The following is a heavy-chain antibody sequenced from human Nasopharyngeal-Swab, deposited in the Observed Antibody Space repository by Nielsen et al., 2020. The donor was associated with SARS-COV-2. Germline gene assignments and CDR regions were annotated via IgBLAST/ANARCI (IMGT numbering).Heavy chain of an antibody. V-gene: IGHV4-39*07. J-gene: IGHJ6*02. CDR3: AREDHSSSLLYYYYYGMDV. CDR1: GGSISSSSYY. D-gene: IGHD6-6*01. Sequence: SETLSLTCTVSGGSISSSSYYWGWLRQPPGKGLEWIGSIYYSGSNYYNPSLKSRVTISVDTSKNQFSLKLSSVTAADTAVYYCAREDHSSSLLYYYYYGMDVWGQWTTVTVSS. CDR2: IYYSGSN.